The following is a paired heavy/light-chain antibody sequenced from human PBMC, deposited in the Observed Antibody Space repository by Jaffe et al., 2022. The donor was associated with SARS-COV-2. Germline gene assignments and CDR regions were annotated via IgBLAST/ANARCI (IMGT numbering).Heavy chain of an antibody. Sequence: QVQLQESGPGLVKPSETLSLICTVSGYSISSGSWGWIRQPPGKGLEWIGSVHHSGSTFYNPSLKSRVTISLDTSKNQLSLKLSSVTAADAAFYYCARKTYYYDRSDVPYGWFDSWGQGTLVTVSS. D-gene: IGHD3-22*01. J-gene: IGHJ5*01. CDR1: GYSISSGS. CDR2: VHHSGST. CDR3: ARKTYYYDRSDVPYGWFDS. V-gene: IGHV4-38-2*02.
Light chain of an antibody. Sequence: DIVMTQSPDSLAVSLGERATINCKSSQSVLYSSNKKDYLAWYQQKPGQPPKLLIYWASTRESGVPDRFSGSGSGTDFTLTISSLQAEDVAVYYCQQYYSIPITFGPGTKVDIK. CDR1: QSVLYSSNKKDY. CDR3: QQYYSIPIT. J-gene: IGKJ3*01. V-gene: IGKV4-1*01. CDR2: WAS.